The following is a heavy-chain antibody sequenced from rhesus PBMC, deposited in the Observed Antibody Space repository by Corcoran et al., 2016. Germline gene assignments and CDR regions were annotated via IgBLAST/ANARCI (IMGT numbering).Heavy chain of an antibody. CDR1: GGSISSGYYY. CDR3: ARGGGSYYYHGLDS. D-gene: IGHD3-16*01. Sequence: QVQLQESGPGLGKPSETLSLTCAGSGGSISSGYYYWNWIRQPPGKGLEWIGYIGGSRGHTNYNPSLKRLVTISQDTSTTHFSLTLSSVTAADTAVYYCARGGGSYYYHGLDSWGQGVVVTVSS. V-gene: IGHV4S17*01. J-gene: IGHJ6*01. CDR2: IGGSRGHT.